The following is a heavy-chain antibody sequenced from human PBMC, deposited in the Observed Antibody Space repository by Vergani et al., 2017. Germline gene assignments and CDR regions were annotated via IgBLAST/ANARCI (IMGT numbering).Heavy chain of an antibody. CDR3: ARVLGLWFGDFQGGMDF. CDR2: IYYTGST. V-gene: IGHV4-59*01. D-gene: IGHD3-10*01. CDR1: GGSISSYY. Sequence: QVQLQESGPGLVKPAETLSLTCTVSGGSISSYYWSWIRQPPGKGLDWIGNIYYTGSTNYNPSLKSRVTISVDTSNNQFSLKLRSVTAADMAVYYCARVLGLWFGDFQGGMDFWGQGTTVTVSS. J-gene: IGHJ6*02.